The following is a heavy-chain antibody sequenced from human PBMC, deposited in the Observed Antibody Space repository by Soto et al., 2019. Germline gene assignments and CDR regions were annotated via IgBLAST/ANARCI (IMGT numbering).Heavy chain of an antibody. CDR3: AREKGNWFDP. CDR2: IIPIFGTA. V-gene: IGHV1-69*13. J-gene: IGHJ5*02. Sequence: EASVKVSCKASGGTFSSYAISWVRQAPGQGLEWMGGIIPIFGTANYAQKFQGRVTITADESTSTAYMELSSLRSEDTAVYYCAREKGNWFDPWGQGTLVTVSS. CDR1: GGTFSSYA.